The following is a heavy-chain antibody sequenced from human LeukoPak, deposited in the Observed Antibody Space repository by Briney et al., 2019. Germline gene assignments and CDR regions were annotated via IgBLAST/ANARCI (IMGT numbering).Heavy chain of an antibody. J-gene: IGHJ5*02. CDR1: GYTFTSYG. Sequence: ASVKVSCKASGYTFTSYGISWVRQAPGQGLEWMGWISANNGNTNYAQKLQGRVTMTTDTSTSTAYMELRSLRSDDTAVYYCASTTYYYDSSGYYSSFWFDPWGQGTLVTVSS. CDR3: ASTTYYYDSSGYYSSFWFDP. CDR2: ISANNGNT. D-gene: IGHD3-22*01. V-gene: IGHV1-18*01.